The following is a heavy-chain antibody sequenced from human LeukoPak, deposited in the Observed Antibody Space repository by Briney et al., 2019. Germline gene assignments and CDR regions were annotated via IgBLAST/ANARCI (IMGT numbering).Heavy chain of an antibody. CDR3: ARADCSGGSCYSGAFDI. CDR2: ISYDGSNK. D-gene: IGHD2-15*01. Sequence: PGGSLRLSCAASGITFSSYAMHWVRQAPGKGLEWVAVISYDGSNKYYADSVKGRFTISRDNAKNSLYLQMNSLRAEDTAVYYCARADCSGGSCYSGAFDIWGQGTMVTVSS. J-gene: IGHJ3*02. V-gene: IGHV3-30*04. CDR1: GITFSSYA.